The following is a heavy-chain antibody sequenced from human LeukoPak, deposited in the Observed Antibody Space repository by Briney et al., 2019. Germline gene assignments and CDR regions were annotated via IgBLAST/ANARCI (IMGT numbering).Heavy chain of an antibody. V-gene: IGHV3-64*01. CDR3: AKGIAAAGSGLEDAFDI. D-gene: IGHD6-13*01. Sequence: GGSLRLSCAASGFTFSSYAMHWVRQAPGKGLEYVSAISSNGGSTYYANSVKGRFTISRDNSKNTLYLQMGSLRAEDMAVYYCAKGIAAAGSGLEDAFDIWGQGTMVTVSS. CDR2: ISSNGGST. CDR1: GFTFSSYA. J-gene: IGHJ3*02.